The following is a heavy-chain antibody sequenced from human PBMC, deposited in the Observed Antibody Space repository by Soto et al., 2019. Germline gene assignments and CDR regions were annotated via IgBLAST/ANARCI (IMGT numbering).Heavy chain of an antibody. J-gene: IGHJ4*02. CDR2: MLYGGGT. D-gene: IGHD3-3*01. CDR3: TRHAPYDGFDY. Sequence: QVQLRESGPGLMKPSETLSLTCSVSGASFFNGGYYWVWIRQSPGKGLEWIGSMLYGGGTYYKPSLQSGVTISLDIPRVQFSLRLTSVTATDTAIYYCTRHAPYDGFDYWGQGILVSVSS. V-gene: IGHV4-39*01. CDR1: GASFFNGGYY.